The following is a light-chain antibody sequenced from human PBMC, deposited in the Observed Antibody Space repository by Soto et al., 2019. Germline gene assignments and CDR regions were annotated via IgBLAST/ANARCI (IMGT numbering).Light chain of an antibody. CDR2: SAS. J-gene: IGKJ1*01. CDR3: LQTYSTPWT. Sequence: DIQMTQSPSSLSPSVGDRVTITCRASQDIRRYLSWYQQKTGTAPKLLIYSASGLHSGVPSRFSGSGSGTDFTLTISSLQPEDFATYYCLQTYSTPWTVGQGTKVEI. CDR1: QDIRRY. V-gene: IGKV1-39*01.